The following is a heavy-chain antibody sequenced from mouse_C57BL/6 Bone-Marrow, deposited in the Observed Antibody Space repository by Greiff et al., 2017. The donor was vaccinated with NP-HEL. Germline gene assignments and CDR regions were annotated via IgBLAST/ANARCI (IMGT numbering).Heavy chain of an antibody. CDR1: GYTFTSYW. J-gene: IGHJ1*03. Sequence: LQQSGAELVMPGASVKLSCKASGYTFTSYWMHWVKQRPGQGLEWIGEIDPSDSYTNYNQKFKGKSTLTVDKSSSTAYMQLSSLTSEDSAVYYCARSYGSSYWYFDVWGTGTTVTVSS. D-gene: IGHD1-1*01. CDR3: ARSYGSSYWYFDV. CDR2: IDPSDSYT. V-gene: IGHV1-69*01.